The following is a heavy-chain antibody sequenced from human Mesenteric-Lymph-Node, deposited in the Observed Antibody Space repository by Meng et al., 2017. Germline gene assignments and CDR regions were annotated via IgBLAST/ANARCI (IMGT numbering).Heavy chain of an antibody. CDR3: ARGGYGDYAKRIFDP. D-gene: IGHD4-17*01. CDR2: INHSGST. CDR1: GVSLSGYD. V-gene: IGHV4-34*01. J-gene: IGHJ5*02. Sequence: QQWGSCLLKPSEPSSPTSAVYGVSLSGYDWSCIRQPPGKGLEWIGEINHSGSTNYNPSLKSRVTISVDTSKNQFSLKLSSVTAADTAVYYCARGGYGDYAKRIFDPWGQGTLVTVSS.